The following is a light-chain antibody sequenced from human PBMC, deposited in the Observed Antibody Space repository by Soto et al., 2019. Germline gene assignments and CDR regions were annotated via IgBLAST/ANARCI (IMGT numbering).Light chain of an antibody. Sequence: DIQMTQSPSSLSASVGDRVTVTCRASQSIRKDLNWYQQKPGKAPKLLIFSASTLQSGVPSRFSGTGSGTEFTLTITNLQPADFAISYCQQSYKAPLTFGGGT. CDR2: SAS. V-gene: IGKV1-39*01. CDR3: QQSYKAPLT. CDR1: QSIRKD. J-gene: IGKJ4*01.